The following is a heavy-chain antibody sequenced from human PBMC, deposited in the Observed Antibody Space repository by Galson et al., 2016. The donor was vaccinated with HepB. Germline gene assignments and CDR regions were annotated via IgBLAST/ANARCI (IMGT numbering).Heavy chain of an antibody. D-gene: IGHD2-15*01. CDR2: IKQDGSEK. CDR3: ARESCRGYCLYNYYGMDV. CDR1: GFTFSSYW. V-gene: IGHV3-7*01. J-gene: IGHJ6*02. Sequence: SLRLSCAASGFTFSSYWMGWVRQAPGKGLEWVANIKQDGSEKYYVDSVKGRFTISRDNAKNSLHLQMNSLRAEDTAVYYCARESCRGYCLYNYYGMDVWGQGPTFTVPS.